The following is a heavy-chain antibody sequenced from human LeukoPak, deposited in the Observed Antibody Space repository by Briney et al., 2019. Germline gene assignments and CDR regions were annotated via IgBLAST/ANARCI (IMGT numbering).Heavy chain of an antibody. D-gene: IGHD5-18*01. CDR2: ISSSGTTI. Sequence: PGGSLRLSCAASRFTLSDYFMSWIRQAPGKGLEWLSYISSSGTTIYHTDSVKGRFTISRDDAKNSLYLEINSLRVEDTAVYYCARGRTDSLWYFDLWAVAPWSLSPQ. V-gene: IGHV3-11*01. CDR3: ARGRTDSLWYFDL. J-gene: IGHJ2*01. CDR1: RFTLSDYF.